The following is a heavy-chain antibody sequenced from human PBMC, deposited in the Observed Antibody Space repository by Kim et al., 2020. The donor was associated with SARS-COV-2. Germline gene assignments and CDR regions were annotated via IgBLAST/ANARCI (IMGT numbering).Heavy chain of an antibody. CDR3: AKDRAACSGGSCYSVVAEYFQH. CDR2: ISGSGGST. Sequence: GGSLRLSCAASGFTFSSYAMSWVRQAPGKGLEWVSAISGSGGSTYYADSVKGRFTISRDNSKNTLYLQMNSLRAEDTAVYYCAKDRAACSGGSCYSVVAEYFQHWGQGTLVTVSS. V-gene: IGHV3-23*01. CDR1: GFTFSSYA. D-gene: IGHD2-15*01. J-gene: IGHJ1*01.